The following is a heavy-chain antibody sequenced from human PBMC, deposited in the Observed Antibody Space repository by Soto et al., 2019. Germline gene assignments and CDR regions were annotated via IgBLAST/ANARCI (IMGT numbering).Heavy chain of an antibody. V-gene: IGHV3-23*01. Sequence: GGSLRLSCAASGFTFSSYAMTWVRQAPGKGLEWVSGISGSGGSTYSADYVKGRFTISRDNSKNTLYLQMNSLRAEDTAVYYCAKDLKYQLLSFDYWGQGTLVTVSS. CDR2: ISGSGGST. CDR1: GFTFSSYA. CDR3: AKDLKYQLLSFDY. J-gene: IGHJ4*02. D-gene: IGHD2-2*01.